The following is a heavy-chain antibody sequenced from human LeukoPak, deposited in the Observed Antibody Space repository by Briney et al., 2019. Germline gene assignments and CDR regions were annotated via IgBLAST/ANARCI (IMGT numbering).Heavy chain of an antibody. CDR3: ARGVYYGSGRTDAFDI. J-gene: IGHJ3*02. CDR1: GGSFSGYY. D-gene: IGHD3-10*01. V-gene: IGHV4-34*01. CDR2: INHSGSN. Sequence: SETLSLTCAVYGGSFSGYYWSWIRQPPGKGLEWIGEINHSGSNNYNPSLKSRVTISVDTSKNQFSLKLSSVTAADTAVYYCARGVYYGSGRTDAFDIWGQGTMVTVSS.